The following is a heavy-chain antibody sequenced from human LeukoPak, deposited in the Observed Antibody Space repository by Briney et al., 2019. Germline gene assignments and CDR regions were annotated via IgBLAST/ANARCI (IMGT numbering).Heavy chain of an antibody. J-gene: IGHJ4*02. CDR1: GFTFSSYA. CDR2: ISYDGSNK. CDR3: ARVSEEWLRLGLDY. D-gene: IGHD5-12*01. Sequence: GRSLRLSCAASGFTFSSYAMHWVRQAPGKGLEWVAVISYDGSNKYYADSVKGRFTISRDNSKNTLYLQMNSLRAEDTAVYYCARVSEEWLRLGLDYWGQGTLVTVSS. V-gene: IGHV3-30*04.